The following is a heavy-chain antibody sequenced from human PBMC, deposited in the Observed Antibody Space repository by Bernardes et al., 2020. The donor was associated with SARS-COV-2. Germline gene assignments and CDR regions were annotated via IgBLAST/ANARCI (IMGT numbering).Heavy chain of an antibody. CDR3: AKLTAMGWSADY. V-gene: IGHV3-9*01. D-gene: IGHD5-18*01. J-gene: IGHJ4*02. CDR2: ISWNSGSI. Sequence: SLRLSCAASGFTFDDYAMHWVRQAPGKGLEWVSGISWNSGSIGYADSVKGRFTISRDNAKNSLYLQMNSLRAEDTALYYCAKLTAMGWSADYWGQGTLVTVSS. CDR1: GFTFDDYA.